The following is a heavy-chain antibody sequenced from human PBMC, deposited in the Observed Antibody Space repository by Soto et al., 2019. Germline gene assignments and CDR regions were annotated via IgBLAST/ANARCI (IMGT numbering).Heavy chain of an antibody. V-gene: IGHV4-31*03. CDR1: GGSITSGAYY. CDR3: ARELSTRWYTDY. J-gene: IGHJ4*02. CDR2: IYSSGST. Sequence: SETLSLTCTVSGGSITSGAYYWTWIRQHPGKGLEWIGYIYSSGSTYYNPSLKSRLTMSLDTSKNQFSLKLRSVTAADTAVYYCARELSTRWYTDYWGQGTLVTVSS. D-gene: IGHD6-13*01.